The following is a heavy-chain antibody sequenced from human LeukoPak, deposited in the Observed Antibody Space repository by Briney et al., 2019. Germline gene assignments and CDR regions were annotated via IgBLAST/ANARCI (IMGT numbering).Heavy chain of an antibody. D-gene: IGHD2-15*01. Sequence: PGGSLRLSCAASGFTFSDYHMKWIRQAPGKGLEWVSCISSINTYTNYAESVKGRFTISRDNAKNSLYLQMNSLRTEDTAVYYCARAYSRGNYMDVWGQGTTVTVSS. CDR2: ISSINTYT. CDR1: GFTFSDYH. CDR3: ARAYSRGNYMDV. V-gene: IGHV3-11*05. J-gene: IGHJ6*02.